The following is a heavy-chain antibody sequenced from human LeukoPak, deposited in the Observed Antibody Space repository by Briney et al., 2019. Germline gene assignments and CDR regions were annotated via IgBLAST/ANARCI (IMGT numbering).Heavy chain of an antibody. CDR1: GFTFSSYS. Sequence: GGSLRLSCGASGFTFSSYSMNWVRQDPGKGLEWVSYISSSSSTIYYADSVKGRFTISRDNAKNSLYLQMNSLRAEDTAVYYCARDLGGSFDYWGQGTLVTVSS. V-gene: IGHV3-48*04. J-gene: IGHJ4*02. CDR3: ARDLGGSFDY. CDR2: ISSSSSTI. D-gene: IGHD2-15*01.